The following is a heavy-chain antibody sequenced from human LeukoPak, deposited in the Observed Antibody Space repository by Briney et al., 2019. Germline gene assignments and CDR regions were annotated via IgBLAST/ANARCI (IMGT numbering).Heavy chain of an antibody. CDR2: IWYDGSNK. CDR3: ARDGGRWLPFRHWYFDL. CDR1: GFTFSSYG. Sequence: GGSRRLSCAASGFTFSSYGMHWVRQAPGKGLEWVVIIWYDGSNKYYADSVKGRFTISRDNSKNTLYLQMNSLRAEDTAVYYCARDGGRWLPFRHWYFDLWGRGALVTVSS. V-gene: IGHV3-33*01. D-gene: IGHD5-24*01. J-gene: IGHJ2*01.